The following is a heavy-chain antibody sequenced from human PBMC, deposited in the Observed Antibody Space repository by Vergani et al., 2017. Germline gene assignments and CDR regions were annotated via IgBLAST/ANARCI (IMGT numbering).Heavy chain of an antibody. J-gene: IGHJ1*01. CDR2: IIPILGIA. Sequence: QVQLVQSGAEVKKPGSSVKVSCKASGGTFSSYAISWVRQAPGQGLEWMGRIIPILGIANYAQKFQGRVTITADKSTSTAYMELSSLRSEDTAVYYCARESGSSSWYRPQYFQHWGQGTLVTVSS. CDR1: GGTFSSYA. CDR3: ARESGSSSWYRPQYFQH. D-gene: IGHD6-13*01. V-gene: IGHV1-69*04.